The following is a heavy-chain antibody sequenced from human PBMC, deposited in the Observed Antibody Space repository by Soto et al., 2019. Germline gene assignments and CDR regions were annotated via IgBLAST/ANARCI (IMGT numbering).Heavy chain of an antibody. D-gene: IGHD1-1*01. Sequence: ASVKVSCKASGGTFTSHAISWVRQAPGQGLEWMGIINPSGGSTNYAQKFQGRVTMTRDTSTSTVYMELSSLRFEDTAVYYCARDGNSGGMDVWGQGTTVTVSS. CDR1: GGTFTSHA. CDR2: INPSGGST. V-gene: IGHV1-46*01. CDR3: ARDGNSGGMDV. J-gene: IGHJ6*02.